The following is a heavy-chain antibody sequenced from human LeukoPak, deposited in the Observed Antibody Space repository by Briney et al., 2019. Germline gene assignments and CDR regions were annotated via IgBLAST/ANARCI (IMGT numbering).Heavy chain of an antibody. J-gene: IGHJ4*02. CDR1: GYTFTDYY. V-gene: IGHV1-69-2*01. D-gene: IGHD3-22*01. Sequence: APVKISCKVSGYTFTDYYMHWVQQAPGKGLEWMGLVDPEDGETIYAEKFQGRVTITADTSTDTAYMELSSLRSEDTAVYYCATVTRYYYDSSGYYYWGQGTLVTVSS. CDR2: VDPEDGET. CDR3: ATVTRYYYDSSGYYY.